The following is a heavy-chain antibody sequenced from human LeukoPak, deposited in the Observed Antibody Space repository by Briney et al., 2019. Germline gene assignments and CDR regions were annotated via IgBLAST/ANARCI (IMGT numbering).Heavy chain of an antibody. CDR2: IYYSGST. J-gene: IGHJ4*02. CDR1: GGSISSSSYY. V-gene: IGHV4-39*01. CDR3: AGFSGSYYKLHDY. D-gene: IGHD3-10*01. Sequence: SETLSLTCTVSGGSISSSSYYWGWIRQPLGKGLEWIGSIYYSGSTYYNPSLKSRVTISVDTSKNQFSLKLSSVTAADTAVYYCAGFSGSYYKLHDYWGQGTLVTVSS.